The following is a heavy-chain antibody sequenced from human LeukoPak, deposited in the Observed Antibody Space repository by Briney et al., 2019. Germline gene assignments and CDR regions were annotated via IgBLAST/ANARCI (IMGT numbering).Heavy chain of an antibody. Sequence: SETLSLTCAVYGGSFSDYYWSWIRQPPGKGLEWIGYIYYSGSTYYNPSLKSRVTISVDTSKNQFSLKLSSVTAADTAVYYCAREGVAAAVNDYWGQGTLVTVSS. CDR2: IYYSGST. CDR3: AREGVAAAVNDY. CDR1: GGSFSDYY. V-gene: IGHV4-30-4*01. J-gene: IGHJ4*02. D-gene: IGHD6-13*01.